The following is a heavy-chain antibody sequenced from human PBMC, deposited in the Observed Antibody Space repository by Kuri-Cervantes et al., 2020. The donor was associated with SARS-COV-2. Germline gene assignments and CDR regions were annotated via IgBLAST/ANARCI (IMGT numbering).Heavy chain of an antibody. CDR2: ISGSGGGT. Sequence: ETLSLTCAASGFTFSSYAMSWVRQAPGKGLEWVSGISGSGGGTYYADSVKGRFTIARDDSKNTLYLQMNSLRAEDTAVYYCARDALITMIRGIPSSYGMDVWGQGTTVTVSS. J-gene: IGHJ6*02. CDR3: ARDALITMIRGIPSSYGMDV. CDR1: GFTFSSYA. V-gene: IGHV3-23*01. D-gene: IGHD3-10*01.